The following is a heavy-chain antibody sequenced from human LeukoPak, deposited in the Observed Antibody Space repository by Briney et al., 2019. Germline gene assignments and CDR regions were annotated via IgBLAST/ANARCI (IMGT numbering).Heavy chain of an antibody. D-gene: IGHD1-1*01. Sequence: GGSLRLSCAASGFTFSSYAMHWVRQAPGKGLEWVAVISYDESNKYYADSVKGRFTISRDNSKNTLYLQMNSLRAEDTAVYYCARGGTTAPMDYGMDVWGQGTTVTVSS. V-gene: IGHV3-30-3*01. CDR1: GFTFSSYA. CDR3: ARGGTTAPMDYGMDV. J-gene: IGHJ6*02. CDR2: ISYDESNK.